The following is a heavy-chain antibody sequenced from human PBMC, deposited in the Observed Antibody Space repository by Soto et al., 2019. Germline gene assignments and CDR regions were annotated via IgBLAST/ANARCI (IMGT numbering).Heavy chain of an antibody. V-gene: IGHV4-39*01. Sequence: QVQLQESGPGLVKPSETLSLTCSVSGASFSSSSYYWGWIRQPPEKGLEWIATMYYSGTTYYNPSLKSRVTVSIDTSKDQFSLKLTSVTAADTAMYYCATHPAISATSFYGMDVWGHGTTVTVSS. CDR3: ATHPAISATSFYGMDV. D-gene: IGHD3-3*01. CDR2: MYYSGTT. J-gene: IGHJ6*02. CDR1: GASFSSSSYY.